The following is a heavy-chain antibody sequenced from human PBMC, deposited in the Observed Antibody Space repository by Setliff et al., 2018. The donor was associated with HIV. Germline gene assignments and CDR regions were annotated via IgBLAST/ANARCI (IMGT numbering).Heavy chain of an antibody. J-gene: IGHJ4*02. D-gene: IGHD3-10*01. CDR2: ITSSSSYI. Sequence: GGSLRLSCVASGFTFSTYSMIWVRQAPGKGLEWVASITSSSSYINYADSVKGRFTISRDNAKNSLYLQMNSLRTEDTALYYCASGQTKYYFDYWGQGTLVTVSS. CDR1: GFTFSTYS. V-gene: IGHV3-21*04. CDR3: ASGQTKYYFDY.